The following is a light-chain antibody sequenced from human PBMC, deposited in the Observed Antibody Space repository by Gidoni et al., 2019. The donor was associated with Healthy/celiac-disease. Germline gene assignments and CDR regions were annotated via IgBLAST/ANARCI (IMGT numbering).Light chain of an antibody. J-gene: IGLJ2*01. V-gene: IGLV3-25*02. CDR2: KDS. CDR1: ALPKQY. Sequence: SYELTQPPSVSVSPGQTARITCSGDALPKQYAYWYQQKPGQAPVLVIYKDSERPSGIPERFSGSSSGTTVTLTSSGVQAEDEADYYCQSADSSGTLEVFGGGTKLTVL. CDR3: QSADSSGTLEV.